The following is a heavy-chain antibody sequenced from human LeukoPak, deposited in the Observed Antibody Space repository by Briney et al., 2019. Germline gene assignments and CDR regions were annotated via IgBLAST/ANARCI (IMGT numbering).Heavy chain of an antibody. J-gene: IGHJ4*02. V-gene: IGHV3-21*01. CDR2: ISSSSSYI. Sequence: KSGGSLRLSCAASGFTFSSYSMNWVRQAPGKGLEWVSSISSSSSYIYYADSVKGRFTISRDNAKNSLYLQMNSLRAEDTAVYYCARDLKESSRWTLPIDYWGQGTVVTVSS. CDR3: ARDLKESSRWTLPIDY. CDR1: GFTFSSYS. D-gene: IGHD6-13*01.